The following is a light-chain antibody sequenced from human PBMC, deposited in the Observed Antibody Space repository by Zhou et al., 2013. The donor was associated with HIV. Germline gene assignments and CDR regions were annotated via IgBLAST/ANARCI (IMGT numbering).Light chain of an antibody. CDR2: GNN. V-gene: IGLV1-40*01. Sequence: QSVLTQPPSVSGAPGQRVTISCTGSSSNIGAGYDVHWYQQLPGTAPKLLIYGNNNRPSGVPERFSGSKSGTSASLTVTGLQTEDEADYYCSSYTSSSTLVFGGGTKLTVL. J-gene: IGLJ3*02. CDR1: SSNIGAGYD. CDR3: SSYTSSSTLV.